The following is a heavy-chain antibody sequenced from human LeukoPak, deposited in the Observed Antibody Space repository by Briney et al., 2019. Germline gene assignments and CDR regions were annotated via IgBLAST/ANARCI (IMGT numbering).Heavy chain of an antibody. CDR1: GFTFSSYA. CDR2: ISSGGGST. D-gene: IGHD6-6*01. Sequence: GGSLRLSCAASGFTFSSYAMGWVRQPPGKGLEWVSGISSGGGSTYYTDSMKGRFTISRDNSKNTLYLQVDSLTAEDTALYYCANARGTSSSYFDLWGRGTLVTVSS. CDR3: ANARGTSSSYFDL. V-gene: IGHV3-23*01. J-gene: IGHJ2*01.